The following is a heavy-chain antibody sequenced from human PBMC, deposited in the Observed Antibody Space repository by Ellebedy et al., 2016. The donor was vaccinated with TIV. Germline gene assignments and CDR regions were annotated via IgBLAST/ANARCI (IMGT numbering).Heavy chain of an antibody. Sequence: SETLSLXCTVSGYSISSGYYWGWIRHPPGKGLEWIGSIHHSGSTYYNPSLKSRVTISVDTSKNQFSLKLSSVTAADTALYYCASPTLAVAGTENWFDPWGQGTLVTVSS. CDR3: ASPTLAVAGTENWFDP. CDR2: IHHSGST. CDR1: GYSISSGYY. V-gene: IGHV4-38-2*02. D-gene: IGHD6-19*01. J-gene: IGHJ5*02.